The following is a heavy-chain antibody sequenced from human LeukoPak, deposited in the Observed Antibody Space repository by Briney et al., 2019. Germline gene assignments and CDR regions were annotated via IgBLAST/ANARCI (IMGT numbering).Heavy chain of an antibody. Sequence: SVKVSCKASGGTFSSYTISWVRQAPGQGLEWVGRIIPILGIANYAQKFQGRVTITADKSTGTAYMELSSLRSEDTAVYYCAIRPYSSSSYLDYWGQGTLVTVSS. J-gene: IGHJ4*02. CDR2: IIPILGIA. V-gene: IGHV1-69*02. CDR1: GGTFSSYT. D-gene: IGHD6-6*01. CDR3: AIRPYSSSSYLDY.